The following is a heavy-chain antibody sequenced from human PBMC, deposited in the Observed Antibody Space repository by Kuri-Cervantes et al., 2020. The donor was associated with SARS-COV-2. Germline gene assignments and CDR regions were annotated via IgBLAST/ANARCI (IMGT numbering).Heavy chain of an antibody. CDR3: ARVTGDRKMGIDP. CDR1: RGTFNTHI. D-gene: IGHD2-21*01. CDR2: IRPVFGAP. V-gene: IGHV1-69*13. J-gene: IGHJ5*02. Sequence: SVKVSCKASRGTFNTHIINWLRQAPGQGLEWMGGIRPVFGAPYYAQKFQGRVTIAADESTSTVHMELGSLNSEDTAIYYCARVTGDRKMGIDPWGQGTLVTVSS.